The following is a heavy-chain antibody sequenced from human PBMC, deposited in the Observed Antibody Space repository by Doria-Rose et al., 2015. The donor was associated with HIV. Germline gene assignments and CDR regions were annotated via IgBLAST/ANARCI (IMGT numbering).Heavy chain of an antibody. D-gene: IGHD6-13*01. Sequence: VTLKESGPVLVKPTETLTLTCTVSGVSLSSPGMGVSWIRQPPGKALEWLANTFSDDERSYHTSLKSRLTISRGTSKSQVVLTMTDMDPVDTATYYCARIKSSRWYHKYYFDFWGQGTLVIISA. CDR3: ARIKSSRWYHKYYFDF. J-gene: IGHJ4*02. V-gene: IGHV2-26*01. CDR2: TFSDDER. CDR1: GVSLSSPGMG.